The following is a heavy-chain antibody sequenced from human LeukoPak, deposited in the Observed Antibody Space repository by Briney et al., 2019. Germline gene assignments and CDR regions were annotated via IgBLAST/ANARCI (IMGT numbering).Heavy chain of an antibody. Sequence: GGSLRLSCAVSGLTFSNAWMSWVRQAPGKGLEWVAVISYDGSNKYYADSVKGRFTISRDNSKNTLYLQMNSLRAEDTAVYYCANSYDYVWGSYRYPGNFQHWGQGTLVTVSS. CDR2: ISYDGSNK. D-gene: IGHD3-16*02. V-gene: IGHV3-30*18. CDR1: GLTFSNAW. CDR3: ANSYDYVWGSYRYPGNFQH. J-gene: IGHJ1*01.